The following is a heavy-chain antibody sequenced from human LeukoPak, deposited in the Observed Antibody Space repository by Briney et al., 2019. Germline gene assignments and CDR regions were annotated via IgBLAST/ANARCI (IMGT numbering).Heavy chain of an antibody. V-gene: IGHV4-61*02. CDR2: IYTSGST. CDR1: GGSISSGSYY. D-gene: IGHD3-16*01. CDR3: ARDGPQVMGIYFDY. J-gene: IGHJ4*02. Sequence: PSETLSLTCTVSGGSISSGSYYWSWIRQPAGKGLEWIGRIYTSGSTNYNPSLKSRVTISVDTSKNQFSLKLSSVTAADTAVYYCARDGPQVMGIYFDYWGQGTLVTVSS.